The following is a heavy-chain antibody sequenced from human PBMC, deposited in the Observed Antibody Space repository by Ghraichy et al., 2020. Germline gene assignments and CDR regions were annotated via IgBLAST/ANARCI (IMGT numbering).Heavy chain of an antibody. CDR3: ARDYYASGSYSFDY. V-gene: IGHV3-48*01. Sequence: GGSLRLSCAASGFTFSTYNMNWVRQAPGKGLEWLSYISSSSSTITYADSVKGRFTISRDNARNSLYLHMNSLRREDTAVYYCARDYYASGSYSFDYWGRGTLVTVSS. CDR2: ISSSSSTI. CDR1: GFTFSTYN. D-gene: IGHD3-10*01. J-gene: IGHJ4*02.